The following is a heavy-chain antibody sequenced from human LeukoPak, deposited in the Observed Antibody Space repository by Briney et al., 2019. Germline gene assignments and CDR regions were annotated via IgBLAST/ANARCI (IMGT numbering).Heavy chain of an antibody. V-gene: IGHV4-59*08. J-gene: IGHJ4*02. CDR3: ARAGIAAAAPIAIDY. Sequence: LSLXCXVSGGSISSYYWSWIRQPPGKGLEWIGYIYYSGSTNYNPSLKSRVTISVDTSKNQFSLKLSSVTAADTAVYYCARAGIAAAAPIAIDYWGQGTLVTVSS. CDR2: IYYSGST. D-gene: IGHD6-13*01. CDR1: GGSISSYY.